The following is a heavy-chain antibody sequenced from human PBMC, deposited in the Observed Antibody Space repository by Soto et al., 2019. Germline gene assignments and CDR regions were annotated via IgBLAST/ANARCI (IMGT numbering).Heavy chain of an antibody. D-gene: IGHD3-22*01. CDR2: ISGSGGST. CDR1: GFTFSSYA. V-gene: IGHV3-23*01. CDR3: ARVVVVIPPGYYYAMDV. J-gene: IGHJ6*02. Sequence: GGSLRLSCAASGFTFSSYAMSWVRQAPGKGLEWVSAISGSGGSTYYADTVKGRFTISRDNSKNTQYLQMNSLIAEDTAVYYCARVVVVIPPGYYYAMDVWGQGTTVTVSS.